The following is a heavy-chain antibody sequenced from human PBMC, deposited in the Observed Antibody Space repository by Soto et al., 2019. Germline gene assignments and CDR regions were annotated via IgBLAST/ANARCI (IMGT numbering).Heavy chain of an antibody. CDR3: ARGSKRYDYVWGSYRPRPYFDY. CDR1: GYTFTSYD. V-gene: IGHV1-8*01. CDR2: MNPNSGNT. D-gene: IGHD3-16*02. J-gene: IGHJ4*02. Sequence: ASVKVSCKASGYTFTSYDINWVRQATGQGLEWMGWMNPNSGNTGYAQKFQGRVTMTRNTSISTAYMELSSLRSEDTAVYYCARGSKRYDYVWGSYRPRPYFDYWGQGTLVTVS.